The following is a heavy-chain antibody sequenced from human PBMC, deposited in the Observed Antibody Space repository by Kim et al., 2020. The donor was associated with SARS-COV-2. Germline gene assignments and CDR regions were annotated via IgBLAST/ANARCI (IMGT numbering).Heavy chain of an antibody. D-gene: IGHD3-10*01. CDR2: ISAYNGNT. CDR3: ARDADGYGSGSSPFGY. V-gene: IGHV1-18*04. J-gene: IGHJ4*02. Sequence: ASVKVSCKASGYTFTSYGISWVRQAPGQGLEWMGWISAYNGNTNYAQKLQGRVTLTTETSTSTAYMELGSLRADDTAVYYCARDADGYGSGSSPFGYWGQGTLVTVSS. CDR1: GYTFTSYG.